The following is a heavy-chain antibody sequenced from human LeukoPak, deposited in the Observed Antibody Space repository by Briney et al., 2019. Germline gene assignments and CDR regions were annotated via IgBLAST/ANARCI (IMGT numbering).Heavy chain of an antibody. D-gene: IGHD3-9*01. CDR2: ISAYNGNT. J-gene: IGHJ4*02. CDR3: AREGIYDILTSIDY. V-gene: IGHV1-18*01. Sequence: VASVKVSCKGSDYTFTSYGISWVRQAPGQGLEWMGWISAYNGNTNYAQKLQGRVTMTTDTSTSTAYMELRSLRSDDTAVYYCAREGIYDILTSIDYWGQGTLVTVSS. CDR1: DYTFTSYG.